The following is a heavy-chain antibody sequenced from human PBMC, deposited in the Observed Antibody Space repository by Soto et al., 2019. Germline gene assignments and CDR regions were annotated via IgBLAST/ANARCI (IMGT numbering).Heavy chain of an antibody. D-gene: IGHD3-10*01. CDR3: AREAGRFGEVWHGMDV. CDR1: GFTFSSYA. J-gene: IGHJ6*02. CDR2: ISYDGSNK. V-gene: IGHV3-30-3*01. Sequence: QVQLVESGGGVVQPGRSLRLSCAASGFTFSSYAMHWVRQAPGKGLEWVAIISYDGSNKYYADSVKGRFTISRDNSKNTLDLQMNSLRAEDTAVYYCAREAGRFGEVWHGMDVWGQRTTVTVSS.